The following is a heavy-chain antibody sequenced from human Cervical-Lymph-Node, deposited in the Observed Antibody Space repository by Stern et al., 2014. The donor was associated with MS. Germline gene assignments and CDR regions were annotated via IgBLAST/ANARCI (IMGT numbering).Heavy chain of an antibody. J-gene: IGHJ6*02. V-gene: IGHV2-5*01. CDR2: IYWNDDK. CDR3: AHNGMIVAGPYGMDV. Sequence: QVTLRESGPTLVKPTQTLTLTCTFSGFSLSTSGMGVGWIRQPPGKALEWLALIYWNDDKRYSPSMKSRVTVTKDTSKNQVVLTMTNMDPVDTATYYCAHNGMIVAGPYGMDVWGQGTTVTVSS. CDR1: GFSLSTSGMG. D-gene: IGHD3-22*01.